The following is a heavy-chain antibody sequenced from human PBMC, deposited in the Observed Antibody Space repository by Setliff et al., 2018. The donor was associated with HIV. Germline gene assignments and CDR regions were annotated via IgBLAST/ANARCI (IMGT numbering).Heavy chain of an antibody. CDR2: IYKGGST. CDR1: GYSISSSYW. V-gene: IGHV4-28*01. Sequence: PSETLSLTCVVSGYSISSSYWWGWIRQPPGKGLEWIGWIGYIYKGGSTYYNPSLKSRVTISVDTSQNQFSLRLNSVTAADTAVYFCARSLDYSGSGSYYVGWFDLWGQGIPVTVSS. CDR3: ARSLDYSGSGSYYVGWFDL. J-gene: IGHJ5*02. D-gene: IGHD3-10*01.